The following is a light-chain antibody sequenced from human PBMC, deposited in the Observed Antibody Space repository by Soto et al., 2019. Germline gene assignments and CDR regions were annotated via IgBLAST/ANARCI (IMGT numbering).Light chain of an antibody. Sequence: EIVMTQSPATLSVSPGERATLSCRASQNISSNLAWYQQKPGQAPRVLIDGASTRATGIPARFSGSGSGTALTLTISSLQSEDFAVYYCQQYNNWLWTFGQGTKVEIK. J-gene: IGKJ1*01. CDR2: GAS. V-gene: IGKV3-15*01. CDR1: QNISSN. CDR3: QQYNNWLWT.